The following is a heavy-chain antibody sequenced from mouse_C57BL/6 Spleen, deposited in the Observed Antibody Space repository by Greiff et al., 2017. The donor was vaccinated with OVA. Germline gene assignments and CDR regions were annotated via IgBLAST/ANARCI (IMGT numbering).Heavy chain of an antibody. Sequence: ESGPGLVKPSQSLSLTCSVTGYSITSGYYWNWIRQFPGNKLEWMGYISYDGSNNYNPSLKNRISITRDTSKNQFFLKLNSVTTEDTATYYWAREGPYGSSFYWYFDVWGTGTTVTVSS. V-gene: IGHV3-6*01. CDR2: ISYDGSN. J-gene: IGHJ1*03. CDR3: AREGPYGSSFYWYFDV. D-gene: IGHD1-1*01. CDR1: GYSITSGYY.